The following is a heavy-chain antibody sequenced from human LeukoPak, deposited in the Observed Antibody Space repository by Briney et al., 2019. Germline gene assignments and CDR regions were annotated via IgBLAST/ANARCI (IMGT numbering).Heavy chain of an antibody. CDR3: EKPAKGNMIVVAMVYFDY. V-gene: IGHV3-23*01. J-gene: IGHJ4*02. CDR1: GFTFSRSA. Sequence: PGGSLRLSCAASGFTFSRSAMSWVRQAPGKGVEGVSAISGSGGRTYYADPVKGRFTISRDDSKNTLYLQMNSLRAEDTAVYYCEKPAKGNMIVVAMVYFDYWGQGTLVTVSS. CDR2: ISGSGGRT. D-gene: IGHD3-22*01.